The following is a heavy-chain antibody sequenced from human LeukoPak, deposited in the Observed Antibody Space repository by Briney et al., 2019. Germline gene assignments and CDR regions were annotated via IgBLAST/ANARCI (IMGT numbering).Heavy chain of an antibody. V-gene: IGHV3-11*01. CDR1: GFTFSDYY. J-gene: IGHJ4*02. Sequence: GGSLRLSCAASGFTFSDYYMSWIRQAPGKGLEWVSYISSSGSTIYYADSVKGRFTISRDDAKNSLYLQMNSLRAEDTAVYYCAREREYDYLDYWGQGTLVTVSS. D-gene: IGHD3-10*01. CDR3: AREREYDYLDY. CDR2: ISSSGSTI.